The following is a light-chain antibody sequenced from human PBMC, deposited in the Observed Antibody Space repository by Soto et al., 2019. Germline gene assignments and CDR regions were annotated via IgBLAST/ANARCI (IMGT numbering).Light chain of an antibody. V-gene: IGLV1-44*01. J-gene: IGLJ1*01. CDR2: RNT. CDR3: PSYDSNLSGSV. CDR1: TSNIGSDT. Sequence: QSVLTQPPSASGTPGQRVTISRSGSTSNIGSDTVNWYQQLPGTAPKLLIYRNTQRPSGVPDRVSGSKSGASASLAISGLQSEDEADYYCPSYDSNLSGSVFGTGTKLTVL.